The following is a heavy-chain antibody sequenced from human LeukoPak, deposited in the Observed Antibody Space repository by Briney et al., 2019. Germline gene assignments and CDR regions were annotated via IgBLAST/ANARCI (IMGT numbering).Heavy chain of an antibody. V-gene: IGHV1-18*01. CDR3: ARKGSGEEEDDH. Sequence: ASVKVSCKAFGYTFINYGISWVRQAPGQGLEWMGWIGAYNGNTHYAQRLQGRVTMTTDTSTSTAHMELRRLRSDDTAMYYCARKGSGEEEDDHWGQGTLLTVSS. CDR1: GYTFINYG. CDR2: IGAYNGNT. D-gene: IGHD3-10*01. J-gene: IGHJ4*02.